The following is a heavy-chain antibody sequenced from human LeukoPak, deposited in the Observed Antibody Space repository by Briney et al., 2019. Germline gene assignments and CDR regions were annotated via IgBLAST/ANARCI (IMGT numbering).Heavy chain of an antibody. Sequence: GESLKISCKGSGYSFTSYWIGWVRQMPGKGLEWMGIIFPGDSDTRYSPSFQGQVTISADKSISTAYLQWSSLKASDTAMYYCARAYGYGGNRGWFDPWGQGTLVTVSS. D-gene: IGHD4-23*01. V-gene: IGHV5-51*01. CDR3: ARAYGYGGNRGWFDP. CDR2: IFPGDSDT. J-gene: IGHJ5*02. CDR1: GYSFTSYW.